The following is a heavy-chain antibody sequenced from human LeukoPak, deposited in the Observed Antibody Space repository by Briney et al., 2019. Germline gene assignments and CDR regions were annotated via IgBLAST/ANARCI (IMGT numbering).Heavy chain of an antibody. CDR2: IYPRDSDT. J-gene: IGHJ4*02. D-gene: IGHD3-10*01. V-gene: IGHV5-51*01. CDR3: ARHSDVIGAI. Sequence: GESLKISCKTSGYTFTHQWIGWVRQKSGSGLEWMGIIYPRDSDTRYSPSFQGHVSISADTSINTAYLEWSRLEASDTAIYYCARHSDVIGAIWGQGTLVTVSS. CDR1: GYTFTHQW.